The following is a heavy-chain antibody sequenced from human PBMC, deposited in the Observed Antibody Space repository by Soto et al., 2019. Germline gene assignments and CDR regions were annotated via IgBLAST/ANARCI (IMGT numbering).Heavy chain of an antibody. J-gene: IGHJ3*02. CDR3: AKPGFRYFDWWGVDAFDI. Sequence: EVQLLESGGGLVQPGGSLRLSCAASRFTFSSYAMSWVRQAPGKGLEWVSALSGSGGSTYYADSVKGRFTISRDNSKNTLYLQMNSLRAEDTSVYYCAKPGFRYFDWWGVDAFDIWGQGTMVTVSS. V-gene: IGHV3-23*01. CDR2: LSGSGGST. CDR1: RFTFSSYA. D-gene: IGHD3-9*01.